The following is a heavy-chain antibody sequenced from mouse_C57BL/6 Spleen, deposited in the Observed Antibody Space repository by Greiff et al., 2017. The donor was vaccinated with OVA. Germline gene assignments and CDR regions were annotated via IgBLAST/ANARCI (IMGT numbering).Heavy chain of an antibody. D-gene: IGHD3-2*02. CDR1: GYTFTDYN. J-gene: IGHJ3*01. Sequence: VQLKQSGPELVKPGASVKIPCKASGYTFTDYNMDWVKQSHGKSLEWIGDINPNNGGTIYNQKFKGKATLTVDKSSSTAYMELRSLTSEDTAVYYCARRGDSSGPAWFAYWGQGTLVTVSA. CDR3: ARRGDSSGPAWFAY. V-gene: IGHV1-18*01. CDR2: INPNNGGT.